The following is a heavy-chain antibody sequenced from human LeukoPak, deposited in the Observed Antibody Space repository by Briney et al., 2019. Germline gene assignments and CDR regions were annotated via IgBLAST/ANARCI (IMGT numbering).Heavy chain of an antibody. CDR1: GFNFSAYW. Sequence: SGGSLRLSCVASGFNFSAYWMSWVRQAPGKGLEWVANINQDGSQKYYVDSVTGRFTISRDNAENSLYLQMSSLRAEDTAVYYCAGDYGNNQLFTCWGQGTLATAPS. CDR3: AGDYGNNQLFTC. V-gene: IGHV3-7*01. CDR2: INQDGSQK. D-gene: IGHD4-11*01. J-gene: IGHJ4*02.